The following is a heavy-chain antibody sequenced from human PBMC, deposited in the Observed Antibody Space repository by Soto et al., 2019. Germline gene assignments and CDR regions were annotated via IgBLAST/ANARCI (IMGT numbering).Heavy chain of an antibody. V-gene: IGHV4-34*01. D-gene: IGHD1-26*01. CDR3: ARGSRVKIPAATGRDYYYHGLDV. J-gene: IGHJ6*02. CDR1: GGSFSGYY. CDR2: INHRGSA. Sequence: QVQLQQWGAGLLKPSENLSLTCAVYGGSFSGYYWSWIRQPPGKGLAWIGEINHRGSANYNPSVKSRVTISVDTSKNQCSLKMNSVTAADTAMYYCARGSRVKIPAATGRDYYYHGLDVWAQGTAVTVSS.